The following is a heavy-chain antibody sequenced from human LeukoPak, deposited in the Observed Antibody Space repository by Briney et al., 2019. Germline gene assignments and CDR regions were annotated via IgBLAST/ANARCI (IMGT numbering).Heavy chain of an antibody. CDR3: AKYSSGWYGYYYYGMDV. V-gene: IGHV3-23*01. D-gene: IGHD6-19*01. Sequence: GRSLRLSWAASGFTFSTYNMNWVRQAPGKGLEWVSAISGSGGSTYYADSVKGRFTISRDNSKNTLYLQMNSLRAEDTAVYYCAKYSSGWYGYYYYGMDVWGQGTTVTVSS. J-gene: IGHJ6*02. CDR2: ISGSGGST. CDR1: GFTFSTYN.